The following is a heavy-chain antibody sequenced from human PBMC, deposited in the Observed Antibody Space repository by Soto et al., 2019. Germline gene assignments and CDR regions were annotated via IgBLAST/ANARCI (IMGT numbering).Heavy chain of an antibody. CDR1: GGSFSGYY. CDR3: AGGPHYYYGMDV. J-gene: IGHJ6*02. CDR2: INHSGST. Sequence: QVQLQQWGAGLLKPSETLSLTCAVYGGSFSGYYWSWIRQPPGKGLEWIGEINHSGSTNYNPSLKSRVTISVDTSKNQFSLKLSSVTAADTAVYYCAGGPHYYYGMDVRGQGTTVAVSS. V-gene: IGHV4-34*01.